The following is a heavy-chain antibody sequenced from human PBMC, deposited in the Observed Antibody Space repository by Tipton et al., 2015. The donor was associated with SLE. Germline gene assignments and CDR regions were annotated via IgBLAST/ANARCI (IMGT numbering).Heavy chain of an antibody. CDR1: GGSISSSSYY. V-gene: IGHV4-39*07. J-gene: IGHJ5*02. D-gene: IGHD2-15*01. Sequence: TLSLTCTVSGGSISSSSYYWGWIRQPPGKGLEWIGSIYYSGSTYSNPSLKSRVTISVDTSKNQFSLKLSSVTAADTAVYYCARLGGGYCSGGSCHWFDPWGQGTLVTVSS. CDR3: ARLGGGYCSGGSCHWFDP. CDR2: IYYSGST.